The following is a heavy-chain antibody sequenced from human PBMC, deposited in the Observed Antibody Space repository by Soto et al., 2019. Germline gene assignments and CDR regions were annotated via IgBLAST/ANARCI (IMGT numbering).Heavy chain of an antibody. J-gene: IGHJ3*02. Sequence: SETLSLTCTVSGGSISSYYWSWIRQPPGKGLEWIGYIYYSGSTNYNPSLKSRVTISVDTSKNQFPLKLSSVTAADTAVYYCARDEARGSSGLSDAFDIWGQGTMVTVSS. V-gene: IGHV4-59*01. CDR1: GGSISSYY. D-gene: IGHD6-19*01. CDR2: IYYSGST. CDR3: ARDEARGSSGLSDAFDI.